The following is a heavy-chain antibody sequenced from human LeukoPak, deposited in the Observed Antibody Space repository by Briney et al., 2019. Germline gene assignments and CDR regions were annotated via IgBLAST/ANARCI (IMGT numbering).Heavy chain of an antibody. CDR1: GFPFSSYE. D-gene: IGHD2-2*01. J-gene: IGHJ5*02. V-gene: IGHV3-21*01. CDR2: ISSSSSYI. Sequence: PGGSLRLSCVASGFPFSSYEMTWVRQAPGKGLEWVSSISSSSSYIYYADSVKGRFTISRDNAKNSLYLQMNSLRAEDTAVYYCARDQADCSSTSCLTFDPWGQGTLVTVSS. CDR3: ARDQADCSSTSCLTFDP.